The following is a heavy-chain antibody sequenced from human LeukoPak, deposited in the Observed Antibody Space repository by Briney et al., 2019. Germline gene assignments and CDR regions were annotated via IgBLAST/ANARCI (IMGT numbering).Heavy chain of an antibody. Sequence: GGSLRLSCAASGFTFGNYWMHWVPQAPGKGPVWVSRINSDGSSTNYADSVKGRFSISRDNAKNTLYLQMNSLTVEDTAVYYCASTNRLDNWGQGTLVTVSS. CDR2: INSDGSST. CDR1: GFTFGNYW. J-gene: IGHJ4*02. D-gene: IGHD2/OR15-2a*01. V-gene: IGHV3-74*01. CDR3: ASTNRLDN.